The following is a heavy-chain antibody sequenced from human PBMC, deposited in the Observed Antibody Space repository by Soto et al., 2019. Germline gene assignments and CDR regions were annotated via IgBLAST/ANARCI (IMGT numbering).Heavy chain of an antibody. V-gene: IGHV3-33*01. D-gene: IGHD3-3*01. CDR2: IWYDGSNK. CDR1: GFTFSSYG. Sequence: LRLSCAASGFTFSSYGMHWVRQAPGKGLEWVAVIWYDGSNKYYADSVKGRFTISRDNSKNTLYLQMNSLRAEDTAVYYCARAESAYYYYYYMDVWGKGTTVTVSS. CDR3: ARAESAYYYYYYMDV. J-gene: IGHJ6*03.